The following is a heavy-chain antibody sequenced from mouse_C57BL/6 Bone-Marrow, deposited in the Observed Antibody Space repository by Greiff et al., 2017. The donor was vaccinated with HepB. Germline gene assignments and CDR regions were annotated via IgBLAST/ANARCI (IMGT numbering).Heavy chain of an antibody. CDR2: ISNGGGST. Sequence: EVKLVESGGGLVQPGGSLKLSCAASGFTFSDYYMYWVRQTPEKRLEWVAYISNGGGSTYYPDTVKGRFTISRDNAKNTLYLQMSRLKSEDTAVYYCARHTADGYAMDDWGQGTSVTVSS. D-gene: IGHD2-3*01. CDR3: ARHTADGYAMDD. V-gene: IGHV5-12*01. CDR1: GFTFSDYY. J-gene: IGHJ4*01.